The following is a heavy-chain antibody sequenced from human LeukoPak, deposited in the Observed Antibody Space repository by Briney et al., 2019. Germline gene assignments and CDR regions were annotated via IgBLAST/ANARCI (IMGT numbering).Heavy chain of an antibody. CDR3: ARSTGSTMFIDY. J-gene: IGHJ4*02. Sequence: SETLSLTCIVSGGSITRSYYWGWIRQPPGKGLEWIGSIYYSGNTYYNPSLKSRVTLSVDTSKNQFSLKLSSVTAADTAVYYCARSTGSTMFIDYWGQGTLVTVSS. V-gene: IGHV4-39*07. CDR2: IYYSGNT. D-gene: IGHD3-10*02. CDR1: GGSITRSYY.